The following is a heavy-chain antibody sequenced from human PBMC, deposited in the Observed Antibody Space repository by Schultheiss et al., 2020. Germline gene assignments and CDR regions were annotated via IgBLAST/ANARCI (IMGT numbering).Heavy chain of an antibody. V-gene: IGHV1-18*01. D-gene: IGHD4-17*01. CDR3: ARTGGRSVTTGPNYYFDY. Sequence: ASVKVSREASGYTFTNYDINWVRQATGQGLEWMGWISAYNGNTNYAQKLQGRVTMTTDTSTSTAYMELRSLRSDDTAVYYCARTGGRSVTTGPNYYFDYWGQGTLVTVSS. CDR2: ISAYNGNT. CDR1: GYTFTNYD. J-gene: IGHJ4*02.